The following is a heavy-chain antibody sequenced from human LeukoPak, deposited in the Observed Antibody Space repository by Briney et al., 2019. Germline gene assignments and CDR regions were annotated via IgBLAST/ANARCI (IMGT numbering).Heavy chain of an antibody. CDR2: INPSGGST. V-gene: IGHV1-46*01. CDR1: GYTFTSYY. Sequence: ASVKVSCKASGYTFTSYYMHWVRQAPGQGLEWMGIINPSGGSTSYAQKFQGRVTMTRDMSTSTVYMELSSLRSEDTAVYYCARAMIVDTYWFDPWGQGTLVTVSS. CDR3: ARAMIVDTYWFDP. D-gene: IGHD3-22*01. J-gene: IGHJ5*02.